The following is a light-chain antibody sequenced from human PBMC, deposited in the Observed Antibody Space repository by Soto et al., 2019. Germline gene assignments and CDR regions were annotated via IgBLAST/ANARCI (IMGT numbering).Light chain of an antibody. CDR3: QQRSNWHS. Sequence: IVLTQSPATLSLSPGERATLSCRASQSVSTYLSWYQQKPGQAPSPLIDDASNRATGIPARFSGSVSGTDFTLTSSSLEPEDFAVYYCQQRSNWHSFGGGTTVEIK. J-gene: IGKJ4*01. V-gene: IGKV3-11*01. CDR1: QSVSTY. CDR2: DAS.